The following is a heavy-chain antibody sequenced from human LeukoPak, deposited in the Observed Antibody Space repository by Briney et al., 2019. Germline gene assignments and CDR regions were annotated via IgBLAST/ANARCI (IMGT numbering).Heavy chain of an antibody. CDR3: ARDYYGSGSYYNVVPFDY. J-gene: IGHJ4*02. CDR2: INWNGGST. V-gene: IGHV3-20*04. D-gene: IGHD3-10*01. Sequence: PGGSLRLSCAASGFTFDDYGMSWVRQVPGKGLEWVSGINWNGGSTGNADSVKGRFTISRDNAKNSLYLQMNSLRAEDTAVYYCARDYYGSGSYYNVVPFDYWGQGTLVTVSS. CDR1: GFTFDDYG.